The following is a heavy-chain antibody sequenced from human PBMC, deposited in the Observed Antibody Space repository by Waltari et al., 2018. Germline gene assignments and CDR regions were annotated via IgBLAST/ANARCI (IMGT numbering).Heavy chain of an antibody. Sequence: QVQLQESGPGLVKPSETLSLTCAVSGYSSSSGYYWGWIRQPPGKGLEWIGNIYHSGSTYYNPSLKSRVTISVDTSKNQFSLKLRSVTAADTAVYYCARWVGYGDLYFFDSWGQGTLVTVSS. CDR1: GYSSSSGYY. V-gene: IGHV4-38-2*01. CDR3: ARWVGYGDLYFFDS. CDR2: IYHSGST. D-gene: IGHD4-17*01. J-gene: IGHJ4*02.